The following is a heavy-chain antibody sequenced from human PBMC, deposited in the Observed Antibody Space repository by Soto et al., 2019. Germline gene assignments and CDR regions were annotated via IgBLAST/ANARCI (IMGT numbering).Heavy chain of an antibody. V-gene: IGHV1-58*01. J-gene: IGHJ4*02. Sequence: GASVKGSCKTSGFTFTSSAVQWVRQARGQRLEWIGWIVVGSGNTNYAQKFQERVTITRDMSTSTAYMELSSLRAEATAVYYSAAGGYSYGASWGQGTLVTVSS. CDR1: GFTFTSSA. D-gene: IGHD5-18*01. CDR3: AAGGYSYGAS. CDR2: IVVGSGNT.